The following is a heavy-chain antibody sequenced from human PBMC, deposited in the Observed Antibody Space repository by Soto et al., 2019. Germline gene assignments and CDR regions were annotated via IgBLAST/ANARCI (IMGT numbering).Heavy chain of an antibody. CDR3: AHLVPGPLGFAY. CDR1: GFSFNTRGVG. J-gene: IGHJ1*01. D-gene: IGHD6-19*01. V-gene: IGHV2-5*02. Sequence: QITLKESGPTLVKPTQTLALNCTISGFSFNTRGVGVAWIRQPPGKALEWLAVTYWDDDRRYRPSLTDRLTITKDISTNQVVLTMTNMDPVDTGTYYCAHLVPGPLGFAYWGQGALVTVSS. CDR2: TYWDDDR.